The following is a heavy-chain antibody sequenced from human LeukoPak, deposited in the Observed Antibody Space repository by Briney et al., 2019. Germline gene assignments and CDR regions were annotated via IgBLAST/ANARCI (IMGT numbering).Heavy chain of an antibody. J-gene: IGHJ6*02. CDR1: VGIFSSYA. CDR2: IIPILGIA. V-gene: IGHV1-69*04. CDR3: ARDQGLTAPPPYGLDV. D-gene: IGHD5-18*01. Sequence: SVKDSSKDSVGIFSSYAVSWVRQAPGQGLEWMGRIIPILGIANYAQKFQGRVTITADKSTSTAYMDLSSLRSEDTAVYYCARDQGLTAPPPYGLDVWGQGTTVIVSS.